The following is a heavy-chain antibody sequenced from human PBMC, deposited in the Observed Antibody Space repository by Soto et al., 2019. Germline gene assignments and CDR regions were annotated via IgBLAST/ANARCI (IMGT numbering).Heavy chain of an antibody. J-gene: IGHJ3*02. V-gene: IGHV6-1*01. CDR2: TYYRSKWYN. CDR3: ARDLRPYDAAFDI. CDR1: GDSVSSNSAA. D-gene: IGHD5-12*01. Sequence: PSQTLSLTCGISGDSVSSNSAAWIWIRQSPSRGLEWLGRTYYRSKWYNDYAISVKSRITINPDTSKNQFSLQLNSVTPEDTAVYYCARDLRPYDAAFDIWGQGTMVTVSS.